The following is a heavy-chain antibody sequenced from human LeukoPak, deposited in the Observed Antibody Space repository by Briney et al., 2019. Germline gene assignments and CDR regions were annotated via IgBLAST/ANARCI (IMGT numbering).Heavy chain of an antibody. V-gene: IGHV3-23*01. D-gene: IGHD6-19*01. Sequence: GGSLRLSCAASGFTFISYAMSWVRQAPGKGLEWVSSLSGNAGRPYYADSVKGRFTISRDNSKNTLYLQMNSLRAEDTAVYYCAKVSSGWFFLYFDYWGQGTLVTVSS. CDR1: GFTFISYA. J-gene: IGHJ4*02. CDR2: LSGNAGRP. CDR3: AKVSSGWFFLYFDY.